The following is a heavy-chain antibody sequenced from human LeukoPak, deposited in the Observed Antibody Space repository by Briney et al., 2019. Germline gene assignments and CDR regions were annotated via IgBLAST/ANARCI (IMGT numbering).Heavy chain of an antibody. CDR1: GFTFSSYG. V-gene: IGHV3-30*02. D-gene: IGHD6-19*01. Sequence: GGSLRLSCAASGFTFSSYGMDWVRQAPGKGLEWVASIPYDGSNKYYADSVKGRFTISRDNSKNTLYLQMNSLRAEDTALYYCAKDNNGWAFDIWGQGTMVTVSS. CDR3: AKDNNGWAFDI. CDR2: IPYDGSNK. J-gene: IGHJ3*02.